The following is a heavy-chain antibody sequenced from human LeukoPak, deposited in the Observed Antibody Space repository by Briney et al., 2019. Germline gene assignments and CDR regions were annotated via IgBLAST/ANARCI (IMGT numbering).Heavy chain of an antibody. CDR2: ISYDGRNK. CDR3: AKYLSGSFDY. CDR1: GFTFSTYN. J-gene: IGHJ4*02. V-gene: IGHV3-30*18. Sequence: GGSLRLSCAASGFTFSTYNIHWVRQAPGEGLEWVAVISYDGRNKYYTDSVKGRFTISRDNSKNTVYLQMNSLRAEDTAVYYCAKYLSGSFDYWGQGTLVTVSS. D-gene: IGHD3-22*01.